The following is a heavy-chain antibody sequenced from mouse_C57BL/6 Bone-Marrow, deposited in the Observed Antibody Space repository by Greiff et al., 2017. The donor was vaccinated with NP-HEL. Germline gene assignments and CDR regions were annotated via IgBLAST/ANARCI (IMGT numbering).Heavy chain of an antibody. CDR2: INYDGSST. J-gene: IGHJ4*01. Sequence: EVHLVESEGGLVQPGSSMKLSCTASGFTFSDYYMAWVRQVPEKGLEWVANINYDGSSTYYLDSLKSRFIISRDNAKNILYLQMSSLKSEDTATXYCARDGYYCSSDYYAMDYWGQGTSVTVSS. D-gene: IGHD1-1*01. V-gene: IGHV5-16*01. CDR1: GFTFSDYY. CDR3: ARDGYYCSSDYYAMDY.